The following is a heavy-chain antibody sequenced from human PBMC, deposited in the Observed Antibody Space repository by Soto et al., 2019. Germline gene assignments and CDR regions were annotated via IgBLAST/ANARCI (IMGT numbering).Heavy chain of an antibody. V-gene: IGHV3-7*05. CDR1: GFAFSSYW. Sequence: VQLVESGGGLVQPGGSLRLSCRASGFAFSSYWMNWVRQAPGKGLEWVASVDEDGNERYYVDSVKGRFTISRDNAMNSEYLQTNSVRAQDTAIYYSARAPQVTTFHYGMDVSDQGTTVTVSS. CDR2: VDEDGNER. J-gene: IGHJ6*02. D-gene: IGHD2-21*02. CDR3: ARAPQVTTFHYGMDV.